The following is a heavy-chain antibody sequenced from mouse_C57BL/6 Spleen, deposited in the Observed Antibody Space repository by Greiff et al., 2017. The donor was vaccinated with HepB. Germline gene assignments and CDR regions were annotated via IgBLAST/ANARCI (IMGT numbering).Heavy chain of an antibody. D-gene: IGHD2-4*01. CDR3: ARPGYYDYDDYAMDY. V-gene: IGHV5-17*01. Sequence: EVQLQESGGGLVKPGGSLKLSCAASGFTFSDYGMHWVRQAPEKGLEWVAYISSGSSTIYYADTVKGRFTISRDNAKNTLFLQMTSLRSEDTAMYYCARPGYYDYDDYAMDYWGQGTSVTVSS. J-gene: IGHJ4*01. CDR2: ISSGSSTI. CDR1: GFTFSDYG.